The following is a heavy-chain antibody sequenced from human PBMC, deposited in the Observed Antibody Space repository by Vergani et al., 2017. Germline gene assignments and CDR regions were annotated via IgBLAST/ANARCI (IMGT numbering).Heavy chain of an antibody. CDR3: ASRGSSWYPFDY. Sequence: QVQLQESGPGLVKPSETLSLTCAVSGYSISSGYYWGWIRQPPGKGLEWIGRIYHSGSTYYNPSLKSRVTISVDTSKNQFSLKLSSVTAADTAVYYCASRGSSWYPFDYWGQGTLVTVSS. J-gene: IGHJ4*02. CDR1: GYSISSGYY. V-gene: IGHV4-38-2*01. CDR2: IYHSGST. D-gene: IGHD6-13*01.